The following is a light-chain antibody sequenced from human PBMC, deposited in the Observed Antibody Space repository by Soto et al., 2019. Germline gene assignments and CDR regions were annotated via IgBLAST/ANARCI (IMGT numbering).Light chain of an antibody. CDR2: AAT. CDR3: QYTDSFPLIT. V-gene: IGKV1-12*01. CDR1: QDISNW. Sequence: DIPMTQSPSSVSASVGDRVTITCRASQDISNWLAWYQHKPGKAPKLLIYAATSLHSGVPSRFSGSGSGTHFTLTISSLQPEDFATYYCQYTDSFPLITFGQGTRLEIK. J-gene: IGKJ5*01.